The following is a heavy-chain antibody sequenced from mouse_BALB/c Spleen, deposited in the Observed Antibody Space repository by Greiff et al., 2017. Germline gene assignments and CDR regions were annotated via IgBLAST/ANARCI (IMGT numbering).Heavy chain of an antibody. D-gene: IGHD1-1*01. J-gene: IGHJ2*01. V-gene: IGHV5-9*03. CDR2: ISSGGGHT. CDR1: GFTFSSYT. CDR3: ARITTDYFDY. Sequence: EVKLMESGGGLVKPGGSLKLSCAASGFTFSSYTMSWVRQTPEKRLEWVATISSGGGHTYYPDSVTGRFTISRDNAKNNLYLQMSSLRSEDTALYYCARITTDYFDYWGQGTTLTVSA.